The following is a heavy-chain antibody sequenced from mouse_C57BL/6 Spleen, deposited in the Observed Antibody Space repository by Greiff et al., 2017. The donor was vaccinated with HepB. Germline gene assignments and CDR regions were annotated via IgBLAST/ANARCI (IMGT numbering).Heavy chain of an antibody. CDR3: ARGDDYDPWFAY. CDR2: INPNNGGT. J-gene: IGHJ3*01. D-gene: IGHD2-4*01. V-gene: IGHV1-18*01. CDR1: GYTFTDYN. Sequence: EVQLQESGPELVKPGASVKIPCKASGYTFTDYNMDWVKQSHGKSLEWIGDINPNNGGTIYNQKFKGKATLTVVKSSSTAYMELRSLTSEDTAVYYCARGDDYDPWFAYWGQGTLVTVSA.